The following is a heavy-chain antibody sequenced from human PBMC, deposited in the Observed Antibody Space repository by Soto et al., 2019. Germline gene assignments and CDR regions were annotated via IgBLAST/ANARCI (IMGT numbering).Heavy chain of an antibody. Sequence: GGSLRLSCAASGFTFSSYAMHWVRQAPGKGLEWVAVISYDGSNKYYADSVKGRFTISRDNSKNTLYLQMNSLRAGDTAVYYCARGSVGTHYYYGMDVWGQGTTVTVSS. CDR2: ISYDGSNK. J-gene: IGHJ6*02. V-gene: IGHV3-30-3*01. D-gene: IGHD6-13*01. CDR3: ARGSVGTHYYYGMDV. CDR1: GFTFSSYA.